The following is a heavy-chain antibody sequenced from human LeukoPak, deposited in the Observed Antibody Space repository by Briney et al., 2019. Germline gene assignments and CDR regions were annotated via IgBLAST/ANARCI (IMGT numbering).Heavy chain of an antibody. CDR2: MVRSGST. D-gene: IGHD2-2*01. J-gene: IGHJ4*02. CDR1: GGSISSGGYS. CDR3: ARGGGYCSGTICSPFEY. V-gene: IGHV4-30-2*01. Sequence: SQTPSLTCAVSGGSISSGGYSWSWIRQPPGKGLEWLGYMVRSGSTYYNPALKRRVTISVDRSKNQFSLKMNSVTAADTAVYYCARGGGYCSGTICSPFEYWGQGTQVTVSS.